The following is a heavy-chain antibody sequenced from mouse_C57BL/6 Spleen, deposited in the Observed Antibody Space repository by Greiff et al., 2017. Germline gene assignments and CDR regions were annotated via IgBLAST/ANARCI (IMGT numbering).Heavy chain of an antibody. J-gene: IGHJ3*01. V-gene: IGHV3-6*01. CDR2: ISYDGSN. CDR1: GYSITSGYY. Sequence: EVQLQQSGPGLVKPSQSLSLTCSVTGYSITSGYYWNWIRQFPGNKLEWMGYISYDGSNNYNPSLKNRISITRYTSKNQFFLKLNSVTTEDTATYYCARDEDYDYRFAYWGQGTLVTVSA. D-gene: IGHD2-4*01. CDR3: ARDEDYDYRFAY.